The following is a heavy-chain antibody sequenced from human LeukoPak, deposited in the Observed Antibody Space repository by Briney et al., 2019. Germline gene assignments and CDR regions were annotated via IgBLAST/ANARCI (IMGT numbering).Heavy chain of an antibody. CDR3: ARVRSTVTTPSAFDI. J-gene: IGHJ3*02. V-gene: IGHV4-34*01. D-gene: IGHD4-17*01. CDR1: GGSFSGYY. CDR2: INHSGST. Sequence: SETLSLTCAVYGGSFSGYYWSWIRQPPGKGLEWIGEINHSGSTNYNPSLKSRVTISVDTSKNQFSLKLSSVTAADTAVYYCARVRSTVTTPSAFDIWGQGTMVTVSS.